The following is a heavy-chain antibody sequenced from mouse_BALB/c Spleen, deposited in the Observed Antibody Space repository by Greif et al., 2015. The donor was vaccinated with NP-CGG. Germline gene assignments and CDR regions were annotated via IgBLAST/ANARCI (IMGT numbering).Heavy chain of an antibody. J-gene: IGHJ4*01. Sequence: VKLAESGAELVRPGSSVKISCKASGYAFSSYWMNWVKQRPGQGLEWTGQIYPGDGDTNYNGKFKGKATLTADKSSSTTYMQLSSLTSEDSAVHFCARYDYDYYAMDYWGQGTSVTVSS. CDR2: IYPGDGDT. CDR3: ARYDYDYYAMDY. D-gene: IGHD2-4*01. V-gene: IGHV1-80*01. CDR1: GYAFSSYW.